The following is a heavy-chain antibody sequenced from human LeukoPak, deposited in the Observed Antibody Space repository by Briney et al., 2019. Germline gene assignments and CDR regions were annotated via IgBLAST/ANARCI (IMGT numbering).Heavy chain of an antibody. Sequence: PSETLSLTCTVSGASMNNYYWSWIRQPPGKGLEWIGYIYYTGNTNYNPSLKSRLTISLDTATNQFSLTLNSVTAADTAVYYCARHYGSGAASEGFFAYWGQGALVTVSS. D-gene: IGHD3-10*01. J-gene: IGHJ4*02. V-gene: IGHV4-59*08. CDR1: GASMNNYY. CDR3: ARHYGSGAASEGFFAY. CDR2: IYYTGNT.